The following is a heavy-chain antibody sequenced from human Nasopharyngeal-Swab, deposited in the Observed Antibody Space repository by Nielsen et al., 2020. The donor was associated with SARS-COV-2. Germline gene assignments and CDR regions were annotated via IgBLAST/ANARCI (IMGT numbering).Heavy chain of an antibody. V-gene: IGHV4-4*02. Sequence: SETLPLTCAVSGGSISSSNWWSWVRQPPGKGLEWIGEIYHSGSTNYNPSLKSRVTISVDKSKNQFSLKLSSVTAADTAVYYCARDQGYCSSTSCYGRKGFDPWGQGTLVTVSS. J-gene: IGHJ5*02. D-gene: IGHD2-2*01. CDR3: ARDQGYCSSTSCYGRKGFDP. CDR2: IYHSGST. CDR1: GGSISSSNW.